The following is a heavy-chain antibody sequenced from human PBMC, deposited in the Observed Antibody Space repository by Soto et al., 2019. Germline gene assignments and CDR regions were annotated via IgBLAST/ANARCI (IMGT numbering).Heavy chain of an antibody. CDR3: AREPYYYDSSGYYYVPYYFDY. CDR2: IIPIFGTA. CDR1: GGTFSSYA. D-gene: IGHD3-22*01. Sequence: GASVKVSCKASGGTFSSYAISWVRQAPGQGLEWMGGIIPIFGTANYAQKFQGRVTITADESTSTAYMELSSLRSEDTAVYYCAREPYYYDSSGYYYVPYYFDYWGQGTLVTVS. J-gene: IGHJ4*02. V-gene: IGHV1-69*13.